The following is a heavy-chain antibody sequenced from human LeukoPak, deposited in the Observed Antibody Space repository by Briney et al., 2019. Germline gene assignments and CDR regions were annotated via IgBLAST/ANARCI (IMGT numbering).Heavy chain of an antibody. CDR3: AKALRYSSSSPLDY. V-gene: IGHV3-23*01. CDR1: GFTFSSYA. Sequence: GGSLRLSCAASGFTFSSYAMSWVRQAPGKGLEWVSAISGSGGSTYYADSVKGRFTISRDNSKNTLYLQMNSLRAENTAVYYCAKALRYSSSSPLDYWGQGTLVTVSS. CDR2: ISGSGGST. D-gene: IGHD6-6*01. J-gene: IGHJ4*02.